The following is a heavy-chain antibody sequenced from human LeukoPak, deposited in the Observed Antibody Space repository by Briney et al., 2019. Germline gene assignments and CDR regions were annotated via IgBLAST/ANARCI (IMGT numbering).Heavy chain of an antibody. CDR1: GFTFSSYA. Sequence: GSLRLSCAASGFTFSSYAMHWVRQAPGKGLEWVAVISYDGSNKYYADSVKGRFTISRDNSKNTLYLQMNSLRAEDTAVYYCARDLLDSYRSSFPSWFDPWGQGTLVTVSS. J-gene: IGHJ5*02. V-gene: IGHV3-30*04. D-gene: IGHD6-13*01. CDR3: ARDLLDSYRSSFPSWFDP. CDR2: ISYDGSNK.